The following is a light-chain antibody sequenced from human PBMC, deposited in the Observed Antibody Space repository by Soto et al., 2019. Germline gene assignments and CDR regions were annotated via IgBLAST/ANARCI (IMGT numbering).Light chain of an antibody. J-gene: IGKJ4*01. CDR1: QSVSSN. V-gene: IGKV3-15*01. Sequence: EIVMTQSQATLSVSPGERATLSCRASQSVSSNLAWYQQKPGQAPRLLIYGASTRATGIPARFSGSGSGTEFTLTIGSLQSEDFAVYYCQQYNNWPLTFGGGTKVEIK. CDR3: QQYNNWPLT. CDR2: GAS.